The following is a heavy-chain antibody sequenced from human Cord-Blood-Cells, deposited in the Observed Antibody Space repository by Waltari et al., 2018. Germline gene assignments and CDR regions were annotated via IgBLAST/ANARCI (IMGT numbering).Heavy chain of an antibody. CDR2: SNHSGST. D-gene: IGHD5-12*01. J-gene: IGHJ4*02. V-gene: IGHV4-34*01. CDR3: AGEDGYNPFDY. CDR1: GGSFSGYF. Sequence: QVQLQQWGAGLLKPSASLSLTCAVYGGSFSGYFLSWIRQPPGKGLEWIGESNHSGSTNYNPSLKSRVTISVDTSKNQFSLKLSSVTAADTAVYYCAGEDGYNPFDYWGQGTLVTVSS.